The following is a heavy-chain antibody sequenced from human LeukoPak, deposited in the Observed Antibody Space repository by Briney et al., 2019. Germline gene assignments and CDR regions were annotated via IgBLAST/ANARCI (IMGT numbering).Heavy chain of an antibody. CDR1: GGSISSYY. Sequence: SETLSLTCTVSGGSISSYYWSWIRQPPGKGLEWIGYIYYSGSTYYNPSLKSRVTISVDTSKNQFSLKLSSVTAADTAVYYCVRTTPRYRFDYWGQGTLVTVSS. CDR3: VRTTPRYRFDY. V-gene: IGHV4-59*12. J-gene: IGHJ4*02. D-gene: IGHD4-11*01. CDR2: IYYSGST.